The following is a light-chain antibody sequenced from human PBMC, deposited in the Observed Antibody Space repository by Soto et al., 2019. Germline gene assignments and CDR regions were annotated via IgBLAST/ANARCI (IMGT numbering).Light chain of an antibody. CDR1: QSGSSTY. CDR2: DAS. V-gene: IGKV3-20*01. Sequence: EIVLTQSPGTLSLSPGERATLSCRASQSGSSTYLAWYQQKPGQAPRLLIYDASRRATGIPDRFSGSGSGTDFTLTISNLQPDDFATYYCQQYNSLWTFGQGTKVDI. J-gene: IGKJ1*01. CDR3: QQYNSLWT.